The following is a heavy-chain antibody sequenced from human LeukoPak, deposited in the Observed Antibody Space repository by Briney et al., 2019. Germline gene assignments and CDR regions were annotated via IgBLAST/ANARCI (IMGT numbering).Heavy chain of an antibody. V-gene: IGHV3-30*18. CDR3: AKGIVGATWHDFTDY. D-gene: IGHD1-26*01. CDR1: GFTLSNYW. CDR2: ISYDGSNK. Sequence: PGGSLRLSCAASGFTLSNYWMHWVRQAPGKGLEWVAVISYDGSNKYYADSVKGRFTISRDNSKNTLYLQMNSLRAEDTAVYYCAKGIVGATWHDFTDYWGQGTLVTVSS. J-gene: IGHJ4*02.